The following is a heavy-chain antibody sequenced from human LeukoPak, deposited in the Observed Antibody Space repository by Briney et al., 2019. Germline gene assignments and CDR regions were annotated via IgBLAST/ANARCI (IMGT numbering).Heavy chain of an antibody. CDR2: IRNKANSYAT. CDR1: GFTLSDHY. V-gene: IGHV3-72*01. Sequence: GGSLRLSCATSGFTLSDHYIDWVRQAPGKGLEWVGRIRNKANSYATEYAASVKGRFTISRDDAQNSLYLQMNSLKTEDTAVYYCARSYCSSTNCYGLDYFDYWGQGTLVTVSS. CDR3: ARSYCSSTNCYGLDYFDY. D-gene: IGHD2-2*01. J-gene: IGHJ4*02.